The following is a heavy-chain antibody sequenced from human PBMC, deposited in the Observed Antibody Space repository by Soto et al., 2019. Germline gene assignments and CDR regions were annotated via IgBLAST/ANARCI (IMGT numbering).Heavy chain of an antibody. CDR3: ARSHIVVVTARYYFDY. CDR2: IFSNDEK. Sequence: QVTLKESGPVLVKPTETLTLTCTVSGFSLSNARMGVSWIRQPPGKALEWLAHIFSNDEKSYSTSLKSRLTISKDTSKSQVVLTMTNMDPVDTATDYCARSHIVVVTARYYFDYWGQGTLVTVSS. V-gene: IGHV2-26*01. D-gene: IGHD2-21*02. J-gene: IGHJ4*02. CDR1: GFSLSNARMG.